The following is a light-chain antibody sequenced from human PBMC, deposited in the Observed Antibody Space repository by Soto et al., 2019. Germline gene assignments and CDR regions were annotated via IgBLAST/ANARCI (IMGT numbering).Light chain of an antibody. CDR2: DAS. CDR1: QSISSW. V-gene: IGKV1-5*01. CDR3: QQYNSYSPTWT. Sequence: DIQMTQSPCTLSASVGDRVTITCRASQSISSWLAWYQQKPGKAPKLLIYDASSLESGVPSRFSGSGSGTEFTLTISSLQPDDFATYYCQQYNSYSPTWTFGQGTKVDI. J-gene: IGKJ1*01.